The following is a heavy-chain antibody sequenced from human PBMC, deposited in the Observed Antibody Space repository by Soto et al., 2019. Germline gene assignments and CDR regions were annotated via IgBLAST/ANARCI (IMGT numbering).Heavy chain of an antibody. CDR3: ARTRKRRVPGIAVAGIDY. CDR1: GGSISSNY. CDR2: IYYSGST. J-gene: IGHJ4*02. D-gene: IGHD6-19*01. V-gene: IGHV4-59*01. Sequence: PSETLPLTCNVSGGSISSNYWSWIRQPPGKGLEWIGYIYYSGSTNYNPSLKRRVTISVDTSKNQFSLKLSSVTAADTAVYYCARTRKRRVPGIAVAGIDYWGQGSLVTVSS.